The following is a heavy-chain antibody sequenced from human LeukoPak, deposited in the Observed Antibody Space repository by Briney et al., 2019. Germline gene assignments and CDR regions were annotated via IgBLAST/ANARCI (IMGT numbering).Heavy chain of an antibody. CDR1: GYTFTGYY. CDR2: INPNSGGT. D-gene: IGHD3-22*01. CDR3: ARALTDSMVNLGRD. V-gene: IGHV1-2*02. J-gene: IGHJ4*02. Sequence: ASVKVSCKASGYTFTGYYMHWVRQAPGQGLEWMGWINPNSGGTNYAQKFQGRVTMTRDTSISTAYMELSRLRSDDTAVYYCARALTDSMVNLGRDWGQGTLVTVSS.